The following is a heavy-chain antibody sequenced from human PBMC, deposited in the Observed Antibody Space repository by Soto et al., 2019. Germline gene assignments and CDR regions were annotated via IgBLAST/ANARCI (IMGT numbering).Heavy chain of an antibody. CDR2: ISYDGSNK. J-gene: IGHJ4*02. D-gene: IGHD6-13*01. Sequence: QVQLVESGGGVVQPGRSLRLSCAASGFTFSSYGMHWVRQAPGKGLEWVAVISYDGSNKYYADSVKGRFTISRDNSKNTLYLQMNILRAEDSAVYYGALDSVIAAPTGYWGQGTLVTVSS. CDR1: GFTFSSYG. V-gene: IGHV3-30*03. CDR3: ALDSVIAAPTGY.